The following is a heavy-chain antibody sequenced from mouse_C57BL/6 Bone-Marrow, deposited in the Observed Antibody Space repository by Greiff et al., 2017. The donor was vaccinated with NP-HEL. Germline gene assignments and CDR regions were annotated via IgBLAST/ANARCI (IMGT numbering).Heavy chain of an antibody. CDR2: IDPSDSYT. CDR1: GYTFTSYW. J-gene: IGHJ4*01. D-gene: IGHD2-4*01. CDR3: ARLGDYDDAYAMDY. V-gene: IGHV1-69*01. Sequence: VQLKESGAELVMPGASVKLSCKASGYTFTSYWMHWVKQRPGQGLEWIGEIDPSDSYTNYNQKFKGKSTLTVDKSSSTAYMQLSSLTSEDSAVYYCARLGDYDDAYAMDYWGQGTSVTVSS.